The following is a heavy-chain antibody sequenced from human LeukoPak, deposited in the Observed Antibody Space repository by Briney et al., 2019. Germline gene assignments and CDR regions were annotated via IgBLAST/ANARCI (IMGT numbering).Heavy chain of an antibody. D-gene: IGHD6-13*01. J-gene: IGHJ6*03. Sequence: KSSETLSLTCTGSGGSISSYYWSWIRQPPGKGLEGSGDIYDSGSTNYNPSLTSRVTISVDTSKNQFSLKLSSVTAADTAVYYCARHSPRIALDYYYMDLWAKGTTVTVPS. V-gene: IGHV4-59*01. CDR2: IYDSGST. CDR3: ARHSPRIALDYYYMDL. CDR1: GGSISSYY.